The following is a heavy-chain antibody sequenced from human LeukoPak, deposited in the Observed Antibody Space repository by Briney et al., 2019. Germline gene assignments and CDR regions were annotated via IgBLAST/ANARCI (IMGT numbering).Heavy chain of an antibody. CDR2: INHSGST. Sequence: SETLSLTCAAYGGSFSGYYWSWIRRPPGKGLEWIGEINHSGSTNYNPSLKSRVTISVDTSKNQFSLKLSSVTAADTAVYYCARGYYYGSGSSFDYWGQGTLVTVSS. CDR1: GGSFSGYY. D-gene: IGHD3-10*01. CDR3: ARGYYYGSGSSFDY. J-gene: IGHJ4*02. V-gene: IGHV4-34*01.